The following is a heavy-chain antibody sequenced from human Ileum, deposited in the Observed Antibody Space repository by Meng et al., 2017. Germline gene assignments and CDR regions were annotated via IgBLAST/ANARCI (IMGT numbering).Heavy chain of an antibody. V-gene: IGHV4-4*02. D-gene: IGHD2-21*01. CDR3: VRNEGYSLGD. CDR1: GDSIGSRDW. J-gene: IGHJ4*02. Sequence: VQQQGPGPGLSKPSRTSASACAASGDSIGSRDWWSWVRQPPGKGLEWIGEISQESGRTNYNPSLKSRVTISLDKSKNQFSLNLNSVTAADTAVYYCVRNEGYSLGDWGQGTLVTVSS. CDR2: ISQESGRT.